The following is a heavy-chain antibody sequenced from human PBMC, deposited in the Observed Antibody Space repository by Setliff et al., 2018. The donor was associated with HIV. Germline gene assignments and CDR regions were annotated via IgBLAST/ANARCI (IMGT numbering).Heavy chain of an antibody. J-gene: IGHJ6*03. CDR2: IKQDGSKA. CDR3: ARTGHYYYYYMDV. V-gene: IGHV3-7*05. Sequence: PGGSLRLSCAASGFTFSSYWMSWVRQAPGKGLEWVADIKQDGSKAYYMDSVKGRFTISRDNPKNSLYLQMTSLRAEDTAVYYCARTGHYYYYYMDVWGKGTTVTVSS. CDR1: GFTFSSYW.